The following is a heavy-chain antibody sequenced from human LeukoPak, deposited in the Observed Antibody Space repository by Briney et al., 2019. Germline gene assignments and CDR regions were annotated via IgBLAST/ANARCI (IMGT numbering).Heavy chain of an antibody. J-gene: IGHJ4*02. CDR2: IYTGGTT. V-gene: IGHV4-59*11. D-gene: IGHD6-19*01. CDR1: GGSTSSHF. CDR3: TKATKWLAFDD. Sequence: SETLSLTCTVPGGSTSSHFWSWIRQPPGKGLEWIGNIYTGGTTNYNPSLKSGVTISIDTSKNQLSLRLASVTAADTAVYYCTKATKWLAFDDWGRGTLVTVSS.